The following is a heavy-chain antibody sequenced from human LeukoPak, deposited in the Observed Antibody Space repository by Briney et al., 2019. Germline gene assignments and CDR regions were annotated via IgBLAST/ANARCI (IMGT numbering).Heavy chain of an antibody. J-gene: IGHJ4*02. Sequence: SETLSLTCTVSGGSISSSSYYWGWIRQPPGEGLEWIGNIHYTGSTYYNPSLKSRVTISVDTSKNQFSLKMGSVTAADTAVYYCARQDGSGLDYWGQGTLVTVSS. CDR1: GGSISSSSYY. CDR3: ARQDGSGLDY. V-gene: IGHV4-39*01. CDR2: IHYTGST. D-gene: IGHD6-19*01.